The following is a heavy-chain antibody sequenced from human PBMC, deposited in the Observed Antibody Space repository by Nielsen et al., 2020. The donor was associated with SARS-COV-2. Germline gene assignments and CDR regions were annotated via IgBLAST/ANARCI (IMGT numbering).Heavy chain of an antibody. J-gene: IGHJ4*02. Sequence: GESLKISCAASGFTFSSYAMHWVRQAPGKGLEYVSAISSNGGSTYYANSVKGRFTISRDNSKSTLYLQMGSLRAEDMAVYYCARDGSGFDYWGQGTLVTVSS. CDR1: GFTFSSYA. D-gene: IGHD1-1*01. CDR2: ISSNGGST. CDR3: ARDGSGFDY. V-gene: IGHV3-64*01.